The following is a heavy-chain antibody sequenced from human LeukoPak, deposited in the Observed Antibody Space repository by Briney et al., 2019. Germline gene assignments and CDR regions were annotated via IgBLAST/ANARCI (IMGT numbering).Heavy chain of an antibody. V-gene: IGHV3-53*04. D-gene: IGHD3-3*01. CDR1: GFTVSSNY. CDR2: IYSGGST. Sequence: GGSLRLSCAASGFTVSSNYMSWVRQAPGKGLEWVSVIYSGGSTYYADSVKGRFTISRHNSKNTLYLHMNSLRAEDTAVYYCARGLYDFWSGYYPYYCYGMDVWGQGTTVTVSS. J-gene: IGHJ6*02. CDR3: ARGLYDFWSGYYPYYCYGMDV.